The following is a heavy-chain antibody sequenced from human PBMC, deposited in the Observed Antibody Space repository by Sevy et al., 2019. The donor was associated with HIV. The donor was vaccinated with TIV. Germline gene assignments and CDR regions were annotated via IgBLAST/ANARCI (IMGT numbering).Heavy chain of an antibody. CDR3: SATGTVTTFHDY. V-gene: IGHV3-23*01. Sequence: GGSLRLSCAASGFIFSSYVMSWVRQAPGKGLEWVSAISGSGGSTYYADSVKGRFTISRDNSKNTLYLQMNSLRAEDTAVYYCSATGTVTTFHDYWGQGTLVTVSS. J-gene: IGHJ4*02. CDR1: GFIFSSYV. D-gene: IGHD4-17*01. CDR2: ISGSGGST.